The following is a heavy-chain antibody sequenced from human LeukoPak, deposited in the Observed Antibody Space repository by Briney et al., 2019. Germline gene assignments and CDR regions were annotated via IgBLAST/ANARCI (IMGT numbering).Heavy chain of an antibody. CDR2: IKQDGSEK. V-gene: IGHV3-7*01. D-gene: IGHD2-2*01. Sequence: GGSLRLSCAASGFTFSRYWMSWVRQAPGKGLEWVANIKQDGSEKYYVDSVKGRFTISRDNAKNSLYLQMNSLRAEDTAVYYCERDCSSTSCYRGGFDPWGQGTLVTVSS. J-gene: IGHJ5*02. CDR3: ERDCSSTSCYRGGFDP. CDR1: GFTFSRYW.